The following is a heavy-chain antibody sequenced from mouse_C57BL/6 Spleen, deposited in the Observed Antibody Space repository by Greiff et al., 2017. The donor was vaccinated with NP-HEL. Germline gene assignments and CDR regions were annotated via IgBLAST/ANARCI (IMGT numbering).Heavy chain of an antibody. CDR2: ISSGGSYT. J-gene: IGHJ4*01. V-gene: IGHV5-6*02. D-gene: IGHD6-2*01. Sequence: EVKLMEPGGDLVKPGGSLKLSCAASGFTFSSYGMSWVRQTPEKRLEWVATISSGGSYTYYPDNVKGRVTISRDNAKRTLYLQMSSLKSEDTALYYCARRGVSYYAMDDRGQVASVTAAS. CDR1: GFTFSSYG. CDR3: ARRGVSYYAMDD.